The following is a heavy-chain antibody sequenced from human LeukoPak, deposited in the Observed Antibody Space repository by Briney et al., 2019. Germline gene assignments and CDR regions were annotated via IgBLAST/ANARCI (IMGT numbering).Heavy chain of an antibody. J-gene: IGHJ4*02. CDR2: IRPGNSET. V-gene: IGHV5-51*01. D-gene: IGHD5-24*01. CDR3: ARQADGDKPRDY. CDR1: GYRFTSYW. Sequence: GESLKISCKGSGYRFTSYWIGWVRQMPGKGLEWTGIIRPGNSETRYSPSFQGQVTFSVDRSITTAYLQWSSLKASDTAIYYCARQADGDKPRDYWGQGTLVTVSS.